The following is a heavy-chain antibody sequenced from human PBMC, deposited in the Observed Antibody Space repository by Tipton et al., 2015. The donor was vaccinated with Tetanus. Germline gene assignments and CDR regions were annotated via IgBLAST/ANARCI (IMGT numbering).Heavy chain of an antibody. D-gene: IGHD1-26*01. CDR1: GFTFSSYS. CDR2: ISSSSSYI. V-gene: IGHV3-21*01. J-gene: IGHJ4*02. CDR3: AAGYSGSYFYYDY. Sequence: SLRLSCAASGFTFSSYSMNWVRQAPGKGLEWVSSISSSSSYIYYADSVKGRFTISRDNAKNSLYLQMNSLRAEDTAVYYCAAGYSGSYFYYDYWGQGTLVTVSS.